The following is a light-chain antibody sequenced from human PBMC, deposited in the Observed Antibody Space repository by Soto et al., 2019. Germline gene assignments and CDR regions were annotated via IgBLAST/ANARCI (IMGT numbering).Light chain of an antibody. CDR3: QKYDSAPLS. V-gene: IGKV1-27*01. CDR1: QDISRY. Sequence: DIQMTQSPSSLSASVGDRVTVTCRASQDISRYLAWYQQKPGQVPELLIYAASTLHSGVSSRLSGSGSETHFTLPITSVQPENVANYYFQKYDSAPLSFGGGTKVDIK. CDR2: AAS. J-gene: IGKJ4*01.